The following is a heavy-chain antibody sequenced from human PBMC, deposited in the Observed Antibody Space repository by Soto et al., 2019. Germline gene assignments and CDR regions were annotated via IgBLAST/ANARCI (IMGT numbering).Heavy chain of an antibody. Sequence: GGSLRLFCAASGFTFSSYWMSWVRQAPGKGLEWVANIKQDGSEKYYVDSVKGRFTISRDNAKNSLYLQMNSLRAEDTAVYYCASAIYGDSERYYYYYMDVWGKGTTVTVSS. CDR3: ASAIYGDSERYYYYYMDV. D-gene: IGHD4-17*01. CDR1: GFTFSSYW. V-gene: IGHV3-7*01. J-gene: IGHJ6*03. CDR2: IKQDGSEK.